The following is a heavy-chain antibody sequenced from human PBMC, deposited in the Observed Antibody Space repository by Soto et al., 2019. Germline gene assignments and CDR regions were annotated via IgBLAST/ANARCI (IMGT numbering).Heavy chain of an antibody. D-gene: IGHD6-13*01. V-gene: IGHV4-59*01. Sequence: QVQLQESGPGLVKPSETLSLTCTVSGGSISSSYWSWIRQLQGQGLEWIGYIYYSGNSNYNPSLKSRVTMSVDTSKNQFSLKLSSVTAADTAVYYCARYRVSYSSSWYDERWFDTWGQGTLVTVSS. CDR2: IYYSGNS. J-gene: IGHJ5*02. CDR1: GGSISSSY. CDR3: ARYRVSYSSSWYDERWFDT.